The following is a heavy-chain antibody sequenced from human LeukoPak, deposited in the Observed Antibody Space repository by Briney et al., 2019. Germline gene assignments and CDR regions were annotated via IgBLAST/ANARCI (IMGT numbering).Heavy chain of an antibody. Sequence: GESLKISCEASGYSFTTYWIGWVRQMPGKGLEWMGIIYPGDSDTRYSPSFQGQVTISADKSINTAYLQWSSLKASDTAMYYCARQHGSGSYHSRVIDYWGQGTLVTVSS. CDR1: GYSFTTYW. D-gene: IGHD3-10*01. CDR2: IYPGDSDT. V-gene: IGHV5-51*01. CDR3: ARQHGSGSYHSRVIDY. J-gene: IGHJ4*02.